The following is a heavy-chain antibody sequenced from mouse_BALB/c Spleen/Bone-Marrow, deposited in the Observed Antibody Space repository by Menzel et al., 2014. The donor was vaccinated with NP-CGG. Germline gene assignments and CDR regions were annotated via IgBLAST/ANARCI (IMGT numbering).Heavy chain of an antibody. CDR1: GFNIKDTY. D-gene: IGHD1-1*01. V-gene: IGHV14-3*02. Sequence: VQLQQSGAELVKPGASVKSSCTASGFNIKDTYVHWVKQRPEQGLEWIGRIDPANGNTKYDPKFQGKAAITADTSSNTAYLQLSSLTPEDTAVYYCARYNYGSSQFAYWGQGTLVTVSA. J-gene: IGHJ3*01. CDR2: IDPANGNT. CDR3: ARYNYGSSQFAY.